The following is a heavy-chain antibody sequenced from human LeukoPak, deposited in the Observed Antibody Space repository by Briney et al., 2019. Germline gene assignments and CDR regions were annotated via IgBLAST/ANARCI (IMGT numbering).Heavy chain of an antibody. CDR1: GFTFSSYG. V-gene: IGHV3-23*01. CDR2: MSGNGGST. CDR3: AKRGVSGSYQYFDY. D-gene: IGHD1-26*01. Sequence: GGSLRLSCAASGFTFSSYGMSWVRQAPGKGLEWVSTMSGNGGSTYYADSVKGRFTISRDNPKNTLYLQMNSLRAEDTAVYYCAKRGVSGSYQYFDYWGQGTLVTVSS. J-gene: IGHJ4*02.